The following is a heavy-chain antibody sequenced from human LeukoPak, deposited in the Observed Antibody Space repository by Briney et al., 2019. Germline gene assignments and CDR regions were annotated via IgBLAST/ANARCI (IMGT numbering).Heavy chain of an antibody. CDR3: ARDRGYCSGGSCYCDY. D-gene: IGHD2-15*01. Sequence: PGGSLRLSYAASGFTFSSYWMSWVRQAPGKGLEWVANIKQDGSEKYYVDSVKGRFTISRDNAKNSLYLQMNSLRAEDTAVYYCARDRGYCSGGSCYCDYWGQGTLVTVSS. J-gene: IGHJ4*02. CDR1: GFTFSSYW. CDR2: IKQDGSEK. V-gene: IGHV3-7*04.